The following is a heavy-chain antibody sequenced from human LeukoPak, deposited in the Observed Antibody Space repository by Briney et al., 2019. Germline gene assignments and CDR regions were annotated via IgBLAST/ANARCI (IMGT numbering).Heavy chain of an antibody. J-gene: IGHJ4*02. Sequence: GGSLRLSCAASGFTFSNYWMSWVRQAPGKGLEWVANIKQDGSQKYYVDSLKGRFTISRDNAKNSVYLQMNSPRAEDTAVYYCARIGYSSSCWDYWGQGTLVTVSS. D-gene: IGHD6-6*01. CDR2: IKQDGSQK. CDR1: GFTFSNYW. V-gene: IGHV3-7*01. CDR3: ARIGYSSSCWDY.